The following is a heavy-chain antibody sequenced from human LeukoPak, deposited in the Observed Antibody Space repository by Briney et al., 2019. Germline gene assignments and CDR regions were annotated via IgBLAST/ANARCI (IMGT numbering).Heavy chain of an antibody. CDR1: GGSISSYY. Sequence: KPSETLSLTCTVSGGSISSYYWSWIRQPAGKGLEWIGRIYTSGSTNYNPSLKSRVTMSVDTSKNQFSLKLSSVTAADTAVYYCARDSDYYGSGSYKLYYYGMDVWGQGTTVTVSS. J-gene: IGHJ6*02. CDR3: ARDSDYYGSGSYKLYYYGMDV. D-gene: IGHD3-10*01. V-gene: IGHV4-4*07. CDR2: IYTSGST.